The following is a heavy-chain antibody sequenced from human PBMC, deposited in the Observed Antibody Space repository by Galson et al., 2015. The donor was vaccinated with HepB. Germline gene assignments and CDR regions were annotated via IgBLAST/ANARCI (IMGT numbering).Heavy chain of an antibody. J-gene: IGHJ4*02. CDR1: GFTFDDYA. CDR2: IRRTVYGGTK. V-gene: IGHV3-49*04. CDR3: TREKDCSGTSCYTV. Sequence: SLRLSCAASGFTFDDYAMSWVRQAPGKGLEWVGFIRRTVYGGTKEYAASVRGRFAIARDDSRSIAYLQMNSLNTEDTAVYYCTREKDCSGTSCYTVWGQGTLVTVSS. D-gene: IGHD2-2*02.